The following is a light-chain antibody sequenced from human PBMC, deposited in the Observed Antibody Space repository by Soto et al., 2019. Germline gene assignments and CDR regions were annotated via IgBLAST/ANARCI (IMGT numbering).Light chain of an antibody. CDR2: KVS. J-gene: IGLJ2*01. Sequence: QSVLTQPASVSGSPGQSITISCTGTSSDVGSYNLVSWYQQHPGKAPKLMIYKVSKRPSGVSNRFSGSKSGNTASLTISGLQAEDEADYYCCSYAGSSTLVVFGGGTQLTVL. V-gene: IGLV2-23*02. CDR1: SSDVGSYNL. CDR3: CSYAGSSTLVV.